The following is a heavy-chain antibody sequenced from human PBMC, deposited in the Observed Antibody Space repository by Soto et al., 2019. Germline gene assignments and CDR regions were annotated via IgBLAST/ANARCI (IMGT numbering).Heavy chain of an antibody. D-gene: IGHD4-17*01. J-gene: IGHJ4*02. Sequence: EVQLVQSGAEVKKPGESLKISCKGSGYSFTSYWIGWVRQMPGKGLEWMGIIYPGDSDTRYSPSFQGQVTISADKSISTACLQGSSLKASDTAMYYCARLEADYGDHLATCFDYWGQGTLVTVSS. CDR3: ARLEADYGDHLATCFDY. CDR1: GYSFTSYW. V-gene: IGHV5-51*01. CDR2: IYPGDSDT.